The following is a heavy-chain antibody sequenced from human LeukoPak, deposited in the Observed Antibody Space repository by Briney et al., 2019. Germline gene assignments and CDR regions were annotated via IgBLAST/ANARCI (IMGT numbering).Heavy chain of an antibody. D-gene: IGHD2-2*01. CDR1: GFTISSNY. Sequence: GGSLRLSCADSGFTISSNYMIWVRQAPGKGLEWVSAISGSGGSTYYADSVKGRFTISRDNSKNTLYLQMNSLRAEDTAVYYCAKHGPHCSSTSCYGAYYYYYMDVWGKGTTVTVSS. CDR2: ISGSGGST. V-gene: IGHV3-23*01. J-gene: IGHJ6*03. CDR3: AKHGPHCSSTSCYGAYYYYYMDV.